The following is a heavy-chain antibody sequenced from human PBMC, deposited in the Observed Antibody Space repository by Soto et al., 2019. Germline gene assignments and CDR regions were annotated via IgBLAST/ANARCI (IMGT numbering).Heavy chain of an antibody. V-gene: IGHV3-21*01. D-gene: IGHD3-3*01. CDR1: PFTSSSYS. CDR3: ARGRTVFGVVYYYAMDV. J-gene: IGHJ6*02. Sequence: PCRCLRLSGAPAPFTSSSYSMNWARQAPGKGLEWVSSIRSRSSYIYYADSVQGRVTMSRDNAKSTLYLQMNSLRAEDTAVYYCARGRTVFGVVYYYAMDVWGQGTTVTVSS. CDR2: IRSRSSYI.